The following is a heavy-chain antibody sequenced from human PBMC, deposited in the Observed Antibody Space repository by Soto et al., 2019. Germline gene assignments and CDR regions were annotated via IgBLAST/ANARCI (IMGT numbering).Heavy chain of an antibody. V-gene: IGHV4-39*01. D-gene: IGHD2-15*01. Sequence: SETLSLTCTVSGGSIYRSGYYWGWIRQPPGRGLEWIRNIDYNGVTYSNPSLKSRVTISRDTSKNQFSLKLTSVTAADTALYYCGKVLVGATGHTDSDSWGPGTLVTVS. CDR2: IDYNGVT. CDR1: GGSIYRSGYY. J-gene: IGHJ4*02. CDR3: GKVLVGATGHTDSDS.